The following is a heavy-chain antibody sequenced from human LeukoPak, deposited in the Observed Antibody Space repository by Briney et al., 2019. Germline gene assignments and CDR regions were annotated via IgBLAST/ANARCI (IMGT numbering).Heavy chain of an antibody. V-gene: IGHV3-21*01. D-gene: IGHD6-19*01. CDR2: ISSSSSSYI. Sequence: GGSLRLSCAASGFTFSSYSMNWVRQAPGKGLEWVSSISSSSSSYIYYADSVKGRFTISRDNAKNSLYLQMNSLRAEDTAVYYCARGLVAGTFDYWGQGTLVTVSS. CDR3: ARGLVAGTFDY. J-gene: IGHJ4*02. CDR1: GFTFSSYS.